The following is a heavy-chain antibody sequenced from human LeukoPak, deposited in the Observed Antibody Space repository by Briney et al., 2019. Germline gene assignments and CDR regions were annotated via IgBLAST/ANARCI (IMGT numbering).Heavy chain of an antibody. J-gene: IGHJ4*02. V-gene: IGHV1-2*02. Sequence: GASGNVSCKASGYTFTGDYIHWVRQAPGQGLEWVGWINPNSGDTNYAQKFQGRVSVTRDTSTTTAYMGLSRLNSDDTAIYYCARGPGGYSSCWYVNYWGQGTLVTVSS. D-gene: IGHD6-13*01. CDR3: ARGPGGYSSCWYVNY. CDR2: INPNSGDT. CDR1: GYTFTGDY.